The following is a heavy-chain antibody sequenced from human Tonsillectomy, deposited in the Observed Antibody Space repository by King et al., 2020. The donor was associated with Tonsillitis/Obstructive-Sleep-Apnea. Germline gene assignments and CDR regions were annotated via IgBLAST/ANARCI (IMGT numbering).Heavy chain of an antibody. CDR3: ARAVNGRNWDYMDV. V-gene: IGHV3-21*01. Sequence: VQLVESGGGLVKPGGSLRLSCAASGFTFSSYSMNWVRQAPGKGLEWVSSISSSSSYIYYADSVKGRFTISRDNAKNSLYLQMNSLRAEDTAVYYCARAVNGRNWDYMDVWGKGTTVTVSS. J-gene: IGHJ6*03. CDR1: GFTFSSYS. CDR2: ISSSSSYI. D-gene: IGHD7-27*01.